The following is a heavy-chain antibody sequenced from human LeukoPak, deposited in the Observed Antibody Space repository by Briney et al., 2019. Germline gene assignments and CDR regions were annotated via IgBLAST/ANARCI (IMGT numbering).Heavy chain of an antibody. J-gene: IGHJ6*03. CDR1: GYTFTSYY. V-gene: IGHV1-46*01. CDR3: ASLAYCGGDCYSPYYYMDV. CDR2: INPSGGST. Sequence: ASVKVSCKASGYTFTSYYMHWVRQAPGQGLEWMGIINPSGGSTSYAQKFQGRVTMTRDTSTSTVYMELSSLISEDTAVYYCASLAYCGGDCYSPYYYMDVWGKGTTVTVSS. D-gene: IGHD2-21*02.